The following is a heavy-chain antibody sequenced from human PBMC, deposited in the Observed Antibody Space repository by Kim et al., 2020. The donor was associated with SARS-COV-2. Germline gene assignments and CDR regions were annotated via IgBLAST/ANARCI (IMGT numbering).Heavy chain of an antibody. V-gene: IGHV1-69*13. D-gene: IGHD5-12*01. CDR1: GGTFSSHA. J-gene: IGHJ6*02. CDR2: IIPISATA. Sequence: SVKVSCKASGGTFSSHAISWVRQAPGQGLEWMGGIIPISATASYAQKFQGRVTITADESTSTAYMELSSLKSEDTAVYYCATSTGYDSSYYYAIYVWGQGTTVTVSS. CDR3: ATSTGYDSSYYYAIYV.